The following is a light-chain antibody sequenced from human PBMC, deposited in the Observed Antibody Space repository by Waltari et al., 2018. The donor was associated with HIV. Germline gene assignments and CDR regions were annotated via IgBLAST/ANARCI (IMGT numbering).Light chain of an antibody. CDR3: CSYAGSNSLV. Sequence: QSALTQPAPVSGSPGQSITISCTGTTSDVGTSNLSSWYQQNPGKAPKFIIYEVSKRPSGVSNRFSASKSGNTASLTISGLQAEDEADYYCCSYAGSNSLVFGGGTKLTVL. J-gene: IGLJ2*01. CDR2: EVS. V-gene: IGLV2-23*02. CDR1: TSDVGTSNL.